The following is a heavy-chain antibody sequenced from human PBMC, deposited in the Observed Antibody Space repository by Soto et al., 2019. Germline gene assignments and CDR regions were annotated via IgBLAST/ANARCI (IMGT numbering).Heavy chain of an antibody. CDR2: VYHTGAT. J-gene: IGHJ4*02. Sequence: SETLSLTCTVSGASISSSYWSWIRQSPERGLGWIAYVYHTGATNYNPSLKSRVTISLDTSKGQFSLNLTSLTTADTAVYFCARGGNRYSNVASGVGGFDFWGQGSLVTVSS. V-gene: IGHV4-59*01. CDR1: GASISSSY. CDR3: ARGGNRYSNVASGVGGFDF. D-gene: IGHD5-12*01.